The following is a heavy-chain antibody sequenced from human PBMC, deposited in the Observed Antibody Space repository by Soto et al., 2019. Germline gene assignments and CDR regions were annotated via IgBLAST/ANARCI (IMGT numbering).Heavy chain of an antibody. D-gene: IGHD3-10*01. CDR1: GFTFSTYG. Sequence: QVQLVESGGGVVQPGRSLRLSCAASGFTFSTYGMHWVRQAPGKGLEWVAVISYDGSSKYYADSVKGRFTISRDNSKNPLYLQMNSLRAEDTAVYYCAKDHVSYGSGSYPYGMDVWGQGTTVTVSS. V-gene: IGHV3-30*18. CDR3: AKDHVSYGSGSYPYGMDV. J-gene: IGHJ6*02. CDR2: ISYDGSSK.